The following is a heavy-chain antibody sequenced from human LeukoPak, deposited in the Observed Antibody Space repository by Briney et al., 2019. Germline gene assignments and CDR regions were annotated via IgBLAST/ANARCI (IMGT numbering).Heavy chain of an antibody. CDR1: GFTFTSSA. Sequence: SVTVSCKASGFTFTSSAVQWVRQARGQRLEWIGWIVVGSGNTNYAQKFQERVTITRDMSTSTVYMELGSLRSEDTAVYYCAAEGRPTVVTFRKGAVDLWGQGTMVTVSS. CDR2: IVVGSGNT. D-gene: IGHD4-23*01. J-gene: IGHJ3*01. V-gene: IGHV1-58*01. CDR3: AAEGRPTVVTFRKGAVDL.